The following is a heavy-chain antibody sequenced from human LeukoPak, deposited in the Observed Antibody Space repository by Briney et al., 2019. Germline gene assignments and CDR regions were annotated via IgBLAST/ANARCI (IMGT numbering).Heavy chain of an antibody. CDR1: GYTFTSYY. CDR2: INPSGGST. J-gene: IGHJ4*02. V-gene: IGHV1-46*01. D-gene: IGHD6-13*01. Sequence: ASVKVSCKAPGYTFTSYYMHWVRQAPGQGLEWMGIINPSGGSTSYAQKFQGRVTMTRDTSTSTVYMELSSLRSEDTAVYYCARDLGSVRSSWYYFDYWGQGTLVTVSS. CDR3: ARDLGSVRSSWYYFDY.